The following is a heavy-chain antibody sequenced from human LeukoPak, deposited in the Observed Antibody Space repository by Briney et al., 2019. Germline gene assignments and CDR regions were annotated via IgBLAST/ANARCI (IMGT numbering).Heavy chain of an antibody. D-gene: IGHD3-22*01. V-gene: IGHV1-46*01. J-gene: IGHJ4*02. Sequence: ASVKVSCKAPGYTFTSYYMHWVRQAPGQGLEWMGTINPSGGSTSYAQKFQGRVTMTRDTSTSTVYMELSSLRSEDTAVYYCARAYYDSSGYYRPFDYWGQGTLVTVSS. CDR3: ARAYYDSSGYYRPFDY. CDR2: INPSGGST. CDR1: GYTFTSYY.